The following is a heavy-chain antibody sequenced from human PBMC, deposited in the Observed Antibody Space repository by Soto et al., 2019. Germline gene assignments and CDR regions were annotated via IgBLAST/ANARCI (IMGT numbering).Heavy chain of an antibody. CDR2: LIPIFGAA. CDR3: ARGRSSPNFDP. J-gene: IGHJ5*02. V-gene: IGHV1-69*01. D-gene: IGHD6-6*01. Sequence: QVQLVQSGAELRKPGSSVKVSCKISGGTFTNYVISWLRQAPGQGLEWMGGLIPIFGAANLAQKFQGRVTITADESTSTVNMEWSSITSEDTSVYYCARGRSSPNFDPWGQGTLVTVSS. CDR1: GGTFTNYV.